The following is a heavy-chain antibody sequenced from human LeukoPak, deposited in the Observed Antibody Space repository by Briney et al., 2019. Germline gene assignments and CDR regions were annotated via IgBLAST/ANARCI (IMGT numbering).Heavy chain of an antibody. J-gene: IGHJ4*02. CDR1: GGSISSYY. Sequence: SETLSLTCTVSGGSISSYYWSWIRQPPGKGLEWIGYIYYSGSTNYNPSLKSRVTISVDTSKNKFSLKLSSVTAADTAVYYCATYYYDSSGYYLGPFDYWGQGTLVTVSS. D-gene: IGHD3-22*01. CDR3: ATYYYDSSGYYLGPFDY. CDR2: IYYSGST. V-gene: IGHV4-59*08.